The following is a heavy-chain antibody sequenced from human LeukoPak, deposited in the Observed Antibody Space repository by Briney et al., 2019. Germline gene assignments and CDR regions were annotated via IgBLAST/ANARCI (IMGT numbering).Heavy chain of an antibody. Sequence: ASVKVSCKVSGYTLTELSMHWVRQAPGKGLEWMGGFDPEDGETIYAQKFQGRVTMTEDTSTDTAYMELSSLRSEDTAVYYCARVSKNDILTGYYNTGRDYYFDYWGQGTLVTVSS. J-gene: IGHJ4*02. D-gene: IGHD3-9*01. CDR3: ARVSKNDILTGYYNTGRDYYFDY. V-gene: IGHV1-24*01. CDR1: GYTLTELS. CDR2: FDPEDGET.